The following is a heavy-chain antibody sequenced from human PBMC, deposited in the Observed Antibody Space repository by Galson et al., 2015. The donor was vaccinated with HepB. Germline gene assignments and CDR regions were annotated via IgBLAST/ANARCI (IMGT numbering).Heavy chain of an antibody. V-gene: IGHV6-1*01. CDR3: ARDCEWFGDILIGYYYGMDV. CDR2: TYYRSKWYN. CDR1: GDSVSSNSAA. D-gene: IGHD3-10*01. J-gene: IGHJ6*02. Sequence: CAISGDSVSSNSAAWNWIRQSPSRGLEWLGRTYYRSKWYNDYAVSVKSRITINPDTSKNQFSLQLNSVTPEDTAVYYCARDCEWFGDILIGYYYGMDVWGQGTTVTVSS.